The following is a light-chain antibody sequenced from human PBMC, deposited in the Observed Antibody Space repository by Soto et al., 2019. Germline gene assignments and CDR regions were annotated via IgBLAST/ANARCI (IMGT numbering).Light chain of an antibody. CDR3: SSYTTSTTLWV. V-gene: IGLV2-14*01. J-gene: IGLJ3*02. CDR1: SSDVGGSNY. Sequence: QSALTQPASVSGSPGQSITISCTGTSSDVGGSNYVSWYQQHAGKAPKLLIYEVNNRPSGVSYRFSGSKSGNTASLTISGLQAEDEADYHCSSYTTSTTLWVFGGGTKLTVL. CDR2: EVN.